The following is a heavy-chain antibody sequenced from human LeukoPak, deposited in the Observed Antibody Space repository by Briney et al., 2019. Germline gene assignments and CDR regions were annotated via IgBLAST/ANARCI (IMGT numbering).Heavy chain of an antibody. D-gene: IGHD4-11*01. CDR1: GGSISSSNW. Sequence: SGTLSLTCAVSGGSISSSNWWSWVRQPPGKGLEWIGEINHSGSTNYNPSLESRVTISVDTSKNQFSLKLSSVTAADTAVYYCARGRYYSNYAAAGWGVGVFLDYWGQGTLVTVSS. CDR3: ARGRYYSNYAAAGWGVGVFLDY. J-gene: IGHJ4*02. CDR2: INHSGST. V-gene: IGHV4-4*02.